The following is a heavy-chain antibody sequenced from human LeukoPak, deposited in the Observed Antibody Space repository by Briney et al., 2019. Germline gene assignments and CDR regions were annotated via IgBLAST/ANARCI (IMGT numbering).Heavy chain of an antibody. Sequence: SETLSLTCTVSGGSVSNYYWSWIRQSPGKGLEWIGYIYYTETSYNPSLKSRVTISADTSKNQFSLKLYSVTAADTAVYYCSRAAGDAFDIWGQGTMVTVSS. CDR2: IYYTET. V-gene: IGHV4-59*02. CDR3: SRAAGDAFDI. J-gene: IGHJ3*02. CDR1: GGSVSNYY. D-gene: IGHD2-15*01.